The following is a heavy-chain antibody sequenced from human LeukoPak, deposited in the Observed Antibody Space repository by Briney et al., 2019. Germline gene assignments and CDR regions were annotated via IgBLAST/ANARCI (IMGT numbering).Heavy chain of an antibody. D-gene: IGHD6-19*01. V-gene: IGHV3-30-3*01. CDR3: AREGIAVAATRWFDP. Sequence: GGSLRLSCAASGFTFKSYAMHWVRQAPGKGLEWVAVISSDGTNEYYADSVKGRFTISRDNSKNTLYVQMNSLRTEDTAVYYCAREGIAVAATRWFDPWGQGTLVTVSS. CDR1: GFTFKSYA. J-gene: IGHJ5*02. CDR2: ISSDGTNE.